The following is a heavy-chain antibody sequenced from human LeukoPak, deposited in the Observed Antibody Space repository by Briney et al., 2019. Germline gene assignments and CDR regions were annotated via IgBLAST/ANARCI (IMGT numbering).Heavy chain of an antibody. CDR1: GFTFSSYG. CDR3: AKGRVTFDF. D-gene: IGHD4-23*01. CDR2: ISYDGSNK. Sequence: GGSLRLSCAASGFTFSSYGMHWVRQAPGKGLEWVAVISYDGSNKYYADSVKGRFTISRDNSKNTLYLQMNSLRAEDTAVYYCAKGRVTFDFWGQGTLVTVSS. V-gene: IGHV3-30*18. J-gene: IGHJ4*02.